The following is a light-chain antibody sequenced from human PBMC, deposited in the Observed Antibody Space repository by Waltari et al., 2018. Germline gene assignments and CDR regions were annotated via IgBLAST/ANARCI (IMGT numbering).Light chain of an antibody. CDR2: AAS. CDR1: QSVSVW. Sequence: DVQMTQSPSTLSASVGDRVTITCRASQSVSVWLAWYQQKPGKAPKLLLYAASSLESGVPSRVSGSGSGTEFTLTISGLQPDDFATYYCQQYNSYSTFGQGTKVEIK. J-gene: IGKJ1*01. V-gene: IGKV1-5*03. CDR3: QQYNSYST.